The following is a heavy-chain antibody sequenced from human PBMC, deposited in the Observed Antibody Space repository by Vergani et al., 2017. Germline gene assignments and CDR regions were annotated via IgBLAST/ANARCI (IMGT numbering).Heavy chain of an antibody. J-gene: IGHJ6*03. Sequence: QLQLQESDPGLVKPSETLSLTCTVSGGSIRSTFYYWGWFRQPPGKGLEWIGTIYYSGSTYYNPSLKSRVTISVDTSKNQFSLKLNSVTAADTAVYYCARHKEQLVPGNYYYYYYMDVWGKGTTVTVSS. CDR3: ARHKEQLVPGNYYYYYYMDV. V-gene: IGHV4-39*01. CDR1: GGSIRSTFYY. D-gene: IGHD6-13*01. CDR2: IYYSGST.